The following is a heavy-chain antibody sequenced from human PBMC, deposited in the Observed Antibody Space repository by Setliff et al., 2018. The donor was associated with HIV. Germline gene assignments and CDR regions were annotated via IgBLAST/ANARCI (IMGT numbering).Heavy chain of an antibody. CDR2: ITDDGLST. J-gene: IGHJ5*02. CDR3: SLGGLSSGWGVS. D-gene: IGHD6-19*01. CDR1: GFAFGSFA. Sequence: GGSLRLSCAASGFAFGSFAMSWIRQAPGPALEWVSSITDDGLSTFYAGSVRGRFTVSRDNSRNTLFLQMNSLRGEDTALYYCSLGGLSSGWGVSWGQGTLVTVSS. V-gene: IGHV3-23*01.